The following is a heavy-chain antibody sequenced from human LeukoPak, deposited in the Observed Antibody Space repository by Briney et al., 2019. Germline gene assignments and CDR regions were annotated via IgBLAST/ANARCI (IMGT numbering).Heavy chain of an antibody. J-gene: IGHJ4*02. CDR2: INHSGST. Sequence: SETLSLTCAVYGGSFSGYYWSWIRQPPGKGLEWIGEINHSGSTNYNPSLKSRVTISVDTSKNQFSLKLSSVTAADTAVYYCARRNRSKHPQLVHWGQGTLVTVSS. CDR3: ARRNRSKHPQLVH. V-gene: IGHV4-34*01. CDR1: GGSFSGYY. D-gene: IGHD3-16*02.